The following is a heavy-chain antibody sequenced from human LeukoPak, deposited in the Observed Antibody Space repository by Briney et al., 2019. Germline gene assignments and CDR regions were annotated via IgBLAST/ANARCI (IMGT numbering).Heavy chain of an antibody. D-gene: IGHD3-10*01. Sequence: GASVKVSCEASGGTFSSYAISWVRQAPGQGLEWMGRIIPIFGTANYAQKFQGRVTITTDESTSTAYMELSSLRSEDTAVYYCAITMVRGVMRGNFDYWGQGTLVTVSS. CDR1: GGTFSSYA. J-gene: IGHJ4*02. CDR3: AITMVRGVMRGNFDY. CDR2: IIPIFGTA. V-gene: IGHV1-69*05.